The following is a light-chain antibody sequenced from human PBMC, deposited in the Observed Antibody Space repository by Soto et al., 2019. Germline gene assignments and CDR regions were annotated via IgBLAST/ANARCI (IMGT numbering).Light chain of an antibody. Sequence: DIQMTQSPSTLSASVGDRVTITCRASQSTNSWLAWYQQKPGKAPKILIYKASSLESGVPSRFSGSGSGTDFTLTISRLEPEDFAVYYCQQYGSSPLTFGGGTKVEIK. CDR1: QSTNSW. CDR2: KAS. CDR3: QQYGSSPLT. J-gene: IGKJ4*01. V-gene: IGKV1-5*03.